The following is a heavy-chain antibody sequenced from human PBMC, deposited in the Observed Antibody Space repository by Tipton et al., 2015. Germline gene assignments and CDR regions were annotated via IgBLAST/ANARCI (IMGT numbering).Heavy chain of an antibody. V-gene: IGHV4-4*02. CDR1: GDSISSDNW. CDR2: INHTGST. J-gene: IGHJ5*02. CDR3: ATGQVAGWFDP. D-gene: IGHD5-12*01. Sequence: TLSLTCDVSGDSISSDNWWSWVRQPPGKGLEWIGEINHTGSTKYTPSLKSRVFISVDTSKKQFSLRLSSMTAADTAVYYCATGQVAGWFDPWGQGTLVTVSS.